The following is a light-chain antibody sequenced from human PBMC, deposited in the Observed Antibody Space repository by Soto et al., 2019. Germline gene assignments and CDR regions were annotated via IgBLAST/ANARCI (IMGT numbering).Light chain of an antibody. Sequence: EIVLTQSPGTLSLSPGERATLSCMASQSVSSYLAWYQQKPGQPPRLLIYDASKRATGIPARFSGSGSGTDFTLTISSLEAEDFAVYYCHQRSNWLDTFGQGTRLEIK. V-gene: IGKV3-11*01. CDR1: QSVSSY. J-gene: IGKJ5*01. CDR2: DAS. CDR3: HQRSNWLDT.